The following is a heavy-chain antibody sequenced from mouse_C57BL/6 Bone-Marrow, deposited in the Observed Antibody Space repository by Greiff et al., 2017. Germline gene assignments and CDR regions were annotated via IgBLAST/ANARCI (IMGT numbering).Heavy chain of an antibody. CDR2: ISSGGSYT. Sequence: EVQGVESGGDLVKPGGSLKLSCAASGFTFSSYGMSWVRQTPDKRLEWVATISSGGSYTYYPDSVKGRFTISRDNAKNTLYLQMSSLKSEDTAMYYCARPLYYGNYESAYWGQGTLVTVSA. V-gene: IGHV5-6*01. D-gene: IGHD2-1*01. CDR1: GFTFSSYG. J-gene: IGHJ3*01. CDR3: ARPLYYGNYESAY.